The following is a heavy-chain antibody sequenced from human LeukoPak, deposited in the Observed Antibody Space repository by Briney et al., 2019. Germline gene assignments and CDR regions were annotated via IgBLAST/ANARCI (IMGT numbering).Heavy chain of an antibody. CDR1: GYTFTDYY. D-gene: IGHD6-13*01. V-gene: IGHV1-2*02. J-gene: IGHJ4*02. CDR3: ASGVSSRWYSDY. CDR2: LNPSSGAK. Sequence: ASVKVSCKASGYTFTDYYMQWVRQAPGQGLEWMGWLNPSSGAKNYAQKFQGRVTMTSGTSISTAYMDLSRRRSHYTAVYYCASGVSSRWYSDYWGQGTLVTVSS.